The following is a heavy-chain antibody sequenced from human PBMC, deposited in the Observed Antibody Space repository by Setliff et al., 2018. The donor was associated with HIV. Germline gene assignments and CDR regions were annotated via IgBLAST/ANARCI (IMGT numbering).Heavy chain of an antibody. D-gene: IGHD5-12*01. CDR3: ARPSAGGGYNYWYFDL. Sequence: SETLSLTCAVSGGSISSGGYSWGWIRQPPGKGLEWVGHIYHTGSTYYNPSLKSRVTISVDTSKNQFSLKLSSVTAADTAVYYCARPSAGGGYNYWYFDLWGRGTLVTVSS. J-gene: IGHJ2*01. CDR2: IYHTGST. CDR1: GGSISSGGYS. V-gene: IGHV4-30-2*03.